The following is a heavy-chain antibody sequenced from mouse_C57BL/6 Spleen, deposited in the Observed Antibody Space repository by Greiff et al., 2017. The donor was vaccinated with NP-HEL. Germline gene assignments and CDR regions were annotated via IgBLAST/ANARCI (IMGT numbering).Heavy chain of an antibody. J-gene: IGHJ3*01. CDR3: ARDSSSFAY. CDR2: ISSGGSYT. Sequence: EVKLMESGGDLVKPGGSLKLSCAASGFTFSSYGMSWVRQTPDKRLEWVATISSGGSYTYYPDSVKGRFTISRDNAKNTLYLQMSSLKSEDTAMYYCARDSSSFAYWGQGTLVTVSA. D-gene: IGHD3-2*02. V-gene: IGHV5-6*01. CDR1: GFTFSSYG.